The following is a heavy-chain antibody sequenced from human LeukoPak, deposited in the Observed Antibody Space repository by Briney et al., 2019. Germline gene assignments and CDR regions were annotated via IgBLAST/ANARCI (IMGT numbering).Heavy chain of an antibody. Sequence: QSGGSLRLSCATSGFSLNRRGMNWVRQPPGKGLEWVSYISPRSETIFYAESVQGRFAVSRDDAKGSLYLQMHTLRVEDTAVYYCARIDGPTVFTYYMDLWGKGTTVTVAS. CDR1: GFSLNRRG. D-gene: IGHD3-16*01. J-gene: IGHJ6*03. V-gene: IGHV3-48*04. CDR3: ARIDGPTVFTYYMDL. CDR2: ISPRSETI.